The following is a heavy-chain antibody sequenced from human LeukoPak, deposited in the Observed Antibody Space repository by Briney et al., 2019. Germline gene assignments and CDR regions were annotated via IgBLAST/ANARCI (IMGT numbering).Heavy chain of an antibody. Sequence: PGGSLRLSCAASGFTFDNYRMSWVRQAPGKVLEWVSTVNADGGNTYYADSVKGRFTISRDNPKSTLILQMNSLRVEDTALYYCTKRVKYGGTWDHFADWGQGTLVTVSS. CDR2: VNADGGNT. D-gene: IGHD1-26*01. CDR3: TKRVKYGGTWDHFAD. CDR1: GFTFDNYR. V-gene: IGHV3-23*01. J-gene: IGHJ4*02.